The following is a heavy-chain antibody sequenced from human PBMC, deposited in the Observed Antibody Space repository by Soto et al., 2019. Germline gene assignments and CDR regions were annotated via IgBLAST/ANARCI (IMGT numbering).Heavy chain of an antibody. CDR1: GFTLNSYW. CDR2: INSDGSST. V-gene: IGHV3-74*01. Sequence: DVQLVESGGVLVQPRGSLRLSCAASGFTLNSYWMHWVRQAPGKWLVWVSRINSDGSSTSYADSVKGRFTISRDNARNTLYLQMNSLRAEDTAVYYCVRGAYGDLGHWGQGTLDTVSS. J-gene: IGHJ4*02. CDR3: VRGAYGDLGH. D-gene: IGHD4-17*01.